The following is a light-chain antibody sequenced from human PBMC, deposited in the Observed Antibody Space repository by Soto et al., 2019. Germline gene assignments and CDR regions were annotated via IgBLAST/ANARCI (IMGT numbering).Light chain of an antibody. CDR1: SSDVGTYNY. J-gene: IGLJ2*01. V-gene: IGLV2-14*01. CDR2: EVS. Sequence: QSALTQPASVSGSPGQSITISCTGTSSDVGTYNYVSWYQQHPGKAPRLMIYEVSNRPSGVSNRFSGSKSGSTASLTISGLQAEDEADYYCSSYTSSIVVFGGGTKVTVL. CDR3: SSYTSSIVV.